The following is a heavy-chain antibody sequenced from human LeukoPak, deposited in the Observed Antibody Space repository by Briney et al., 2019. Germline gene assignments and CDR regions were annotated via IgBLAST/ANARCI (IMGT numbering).Heavy chain of an antibody. CDR3: ARIAAAGNDY. CDR1: GFTFSSYS. Sequence: GGSLRLSCAASGFTFSSYSMNWVRQAPGKGLEWVSSISSSSSYIYYADSVKGRLTISRDNAKNSLYLQMNSLRAEDTAVYYCARIAAAGNDYWGQGTLVTVSS. V-gene: IGHV3-21*01. CDR2: ISSSSSYI. D-gene: IGHD6-13*01. J-gene: IGHJ4*02.